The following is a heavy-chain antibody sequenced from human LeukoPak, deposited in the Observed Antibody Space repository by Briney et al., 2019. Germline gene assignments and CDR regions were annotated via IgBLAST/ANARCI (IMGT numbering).Heavy chain of an antibody. CDR2: IYTSGST. CDR3: AREFIAAEGADWFDP. V-gene: IGHV4-39*07. J-gene: IGHJ5*02. D-gene: IGHD6-13*01. CDR1: GGSISGSNYY. Sequence: SETLFLTCTASGGSISGSNYYWGWIRQPPGKGLEWIGSIYTSGSTNYNPSLKSRVTMSVDTSKNQFSLKLSSVTAADTAVYYCAREFIAAEGADWFDPWGQGTLVTVSS.